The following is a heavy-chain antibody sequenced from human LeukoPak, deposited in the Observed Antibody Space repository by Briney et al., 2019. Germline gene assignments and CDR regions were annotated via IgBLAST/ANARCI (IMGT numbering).Heavy chain of an antibody. CDR2: IMSDGSTT. Sequence: GGSLRLSCAASGFTFSSYSMNWVRQAPGKGLVWVSRIMSDGSTTSYADSVRGRFTISRDNAKNTLYLQMNSLRAEDTAVYYCARVQGEWYLDYWGQGTLVTVSS. J-gene: IGHJ4*02. D-gene: IGHD3-16*01. V-gene: IGHV3-74*01. CDR3: ARVQGEWYLDY. CDR1: GFTFSSYS.